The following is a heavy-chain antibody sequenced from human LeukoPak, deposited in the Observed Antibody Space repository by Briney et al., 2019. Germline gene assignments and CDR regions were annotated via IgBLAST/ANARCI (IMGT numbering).Heavy chain of an antibody. CDR2: INHSGST. CDR1: GGSFSGYY. CDR3: ASGATYYYDSSGYSPFDY. J-gene: IGHJ4*02. V-gene: IGHV4-34*01. Sequence: SETLSLTCAVYGGSFSGYYWSWIRQPPGKGLEWIGAINHSGSTNYNPSLKSRVTISVDTSKNQFSLKLSSVTAADTHVYYCASGATYYYDSSGYSPFDYWGQGPLVTVSS. D-gene: IGHD3-22*01.